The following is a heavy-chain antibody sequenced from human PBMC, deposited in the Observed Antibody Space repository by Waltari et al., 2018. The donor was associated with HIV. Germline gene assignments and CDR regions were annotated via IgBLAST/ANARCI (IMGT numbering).Heavy chain of an antibody. CDR3: AREFHGVSGRIYNEVRHWYIDL. V-gene: IGHV3-53*01. CDR2: IYCGGSS. J-gene: IGHJ2*01. D-gene: IGHD3-10*01. Sequence: EVQLVESGGGLIQPGGSLRLSCAASGFTVVDHYMSWVRQAPGKGLECVSVIYCGGSSYYADSVEGRFSIYRDRSKNTLNLQMNSLRVEDTAVYYCAREFHGVSGRIYNEVRHWYIDLWGRGTLVTVSS. CDR1: GFTVVDHY.